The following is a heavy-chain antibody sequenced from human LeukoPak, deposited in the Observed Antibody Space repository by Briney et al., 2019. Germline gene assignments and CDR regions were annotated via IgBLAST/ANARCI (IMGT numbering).Heavy chain of an antibody. CDR2: IIPIFGTA. D-gene: IGHD1-26*01. J-gene: IGHJ4*02. CDR3: ARGGSYEQFDY. V-gene: IGHV1-69*13. CDR1: VGTFSSYA. Sequence: ASVKVSCTPSVGTFSSYAISSVRQAPGQGLEWMGGIIPIFGTANYAQKFQGRVTITADESTSAAYMELSSLRSEDTAVYYCARGGSYEQFDYWGQGTLVTVSS.